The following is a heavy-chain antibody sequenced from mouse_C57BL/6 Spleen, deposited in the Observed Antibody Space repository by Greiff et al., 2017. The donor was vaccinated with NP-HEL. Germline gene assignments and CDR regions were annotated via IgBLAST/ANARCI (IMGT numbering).Heavy chain of an antibody. V-gene: IGHV1-55*01. J-gene: IGHJ4*01. CDR3: ARSHYGNYEGAMDY. CDR2: IYPGSGST. Sequence: QVQLQQPGAELVKPGASVKMSCKASGYTFTSYWITWVKQRPGQGLEWIGDIYPGSGSTNYNEKFKSKATLTVDTSSSTAYMQLSSLTSEDSAVYYCARSHYGNYEGAMDYWGQGTSVTVSS. D-gene: IGHD2-1*01. CDR1: GYTFTSYW.